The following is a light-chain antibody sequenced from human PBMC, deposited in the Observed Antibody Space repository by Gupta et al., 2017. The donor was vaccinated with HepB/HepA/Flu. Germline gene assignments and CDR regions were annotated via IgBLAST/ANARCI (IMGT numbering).Light chain of an antibody. CDR2: EVS. CDR1: SSDVGSYNL. V-gene: IGLV2-23*02. J-gene: IGLJ1*01. Sequence: QSALTQPASVSGSPGQSINISCTGTSSDVGSYNLVSWYQQHPGKAPKLMIYEVSKRPSGVSNRFSGSKSGNAASLTISRLQAEDAADYYCCSYASSTFYVFGTGTKVTVL. CDR3: CSYASSTFYV.